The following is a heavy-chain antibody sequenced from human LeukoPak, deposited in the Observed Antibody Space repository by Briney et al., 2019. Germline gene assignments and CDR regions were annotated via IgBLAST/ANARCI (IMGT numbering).Heavy chain of an antibody. J-gene: IGHJ4*02. CDR1: GFTFSSYA. V-gene: IGHV3-21*01. Sequence: TGGSLRLSCAASGFTFSSYAMHWAREAPGKGLEWVSSISSSSSYIYYAHSVKGRFTISRDNAKNSLYLQVNSLRAEDSAVYYCARGTYSSGWYPVIDYWGQGTLITVSS. CDR2: ISSSSSYI. CDR3: ARGTYSSGWYPVIDY. D-gene: IGHD6-19*01.